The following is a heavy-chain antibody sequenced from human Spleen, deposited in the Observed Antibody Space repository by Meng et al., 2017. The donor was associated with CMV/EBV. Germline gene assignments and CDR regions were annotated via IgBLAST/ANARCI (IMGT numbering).Heavy chain of an antibody. CDR3: ARVGVVVPAAMSDY. D-gene: IGHD2-2*01. V-gene: IGHV1-18*01. J-gene: IGHJ4*02. Sequence: QVQRVPSGGEVKKPGASGKVSCKASGYTFTSYVFSWVRQAPGQGLEWMGWISAYNGNTNYAQKLQGRVTMTTDTSTSTAYMELRSLRSDDTAVYYCARVGVVVPAAMSDYWGQGTLVTVSS. CDR2: ISAYNGNT. CDR1: GYTFTSYV.